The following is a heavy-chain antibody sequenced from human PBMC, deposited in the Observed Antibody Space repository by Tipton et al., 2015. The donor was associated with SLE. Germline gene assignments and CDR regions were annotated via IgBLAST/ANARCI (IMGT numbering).Heavy chain of an antibody. CDR1: GFTFRSYA. Sequence: SLRLSCAASGFTFRSYAMSWVRQAPGKGLEWVSAISGSGGSTYYADSVKGRFTISRDNSKNTLYLQMNSLRAEDTAVYYCAKDRVRFLEWLDAFDIWGQGTMVTVSS. CDR3: AKDRVRFLEWLDAFDI. CDR2: ISGSGGST. D-gene: IGHD3-3*01. V-gene: IGHV3-23*01. J-gene: IGHJ3*02.